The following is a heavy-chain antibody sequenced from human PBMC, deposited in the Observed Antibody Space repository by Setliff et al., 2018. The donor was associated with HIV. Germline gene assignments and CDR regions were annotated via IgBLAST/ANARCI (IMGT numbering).Heavy chain of an antibody. CDR1: GFTFSTYW. CDR3: TNWPEGAHDLFDY. V-gene: IGHV3-7*03. J-gene: IGHJ4*02. CDR2: IKQDGSEK. Sequence: PGGSLRLSCAASGFTFSTYWMSWVRQAPGKGLEWVANIKQDGSEKYYADSVKGRFTISRDNSENTAYLQMSSLRDEDTAIYYCTNWPEGAHDLFDYWGQGTLVTVSS. D-gene: IGHD3-16*01.